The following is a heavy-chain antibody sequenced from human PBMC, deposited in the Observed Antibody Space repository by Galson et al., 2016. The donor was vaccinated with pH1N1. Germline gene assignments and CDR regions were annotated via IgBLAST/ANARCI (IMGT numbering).Heavy chain of an antibody. J-gene: IGHJ4*02. Sequence: SLRLSCAASGFTFSNSGMHWVRQAPGKGMDWVAFIRYDGSEKYYADSVKGRFTISRDDSKKTLSLQMNSLRVEDTAVYYCARELGGDSFDYWGQRTLVTVSS. CDR2: IRYDGSEK. V-gene: IGHV3-30*02. CDR1: GFTFSNSG. D-gene: IGHD2-21*02. CDR3: ARELGGDSFDY.